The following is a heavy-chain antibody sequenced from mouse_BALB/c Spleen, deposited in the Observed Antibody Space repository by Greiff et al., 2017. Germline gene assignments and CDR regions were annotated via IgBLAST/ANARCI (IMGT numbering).Heavy chain of an antibody. CDR3: ARDGYPYAMDY. Sequence: EVQRVESGGGLVKPGGSLKLSCAASGFAFSSYDMSWVRQTPEKRLEWVAYISSGGGSTYYPDTVKGRFTISRDNAKNTLYLQMSSLKSEDTAMYYCARDGYPYAMDYWGQGTSVTVSS. CDR2: ISSGGGST. D-gene: IGHD2-3*01. J-gene: IGHJ4*01. V-gene: IGHV5-12-1*01. CDR1: GFAFSSYD.